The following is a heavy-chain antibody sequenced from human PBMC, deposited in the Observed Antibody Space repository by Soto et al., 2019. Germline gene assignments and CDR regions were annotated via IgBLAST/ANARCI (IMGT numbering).Heavy chain of an antibody. Sequence: SETLSLTCAVSGDSISSGYYWAWIRQPPGKGLEWIGSIYHSGTTYYNPSLKSRVTISVDTSKNQFSLKLSSVTAADTAAYYCASQVRSISWTTTVEHYLDYWGQGTTVT. CDR3: ASQVRSISWTTTVEHYLDY. CDR2: IYHSGTT. D-gene: IGHD6-13*01. CDR1: GDSISSGYY. J-gene: IGHJ4*03. V-gene: IGHV4-38-2*01.